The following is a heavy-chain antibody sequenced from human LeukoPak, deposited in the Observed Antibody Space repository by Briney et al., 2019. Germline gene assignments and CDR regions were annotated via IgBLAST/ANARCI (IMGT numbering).Heavy chain of an antibody. CDR3: AAGYCSSTSCYWLDY. D-gene: IGHD2-2*01. CDR1: GYTFTSYG. Sequence: ASVKVSCKASGYTFTSYGISWVRQAPGQGLEWMGWISAYNGNTNYAQKLQGRVTMTTDTFTRTAYMELRSLRSDDTAGYYCAAGYCSSTSCYWLDYWGQGTLVTVSS. CDR2: ISAYNGNT. V-gene: IGHV1-18*01. J-gene: IGHJ4*02.